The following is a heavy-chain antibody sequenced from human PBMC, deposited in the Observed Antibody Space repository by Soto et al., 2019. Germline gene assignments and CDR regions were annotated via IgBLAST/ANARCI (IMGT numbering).Heavy chain of an antibody. CDR1: GYIFTDYY. V-gene: IGHV1-2*02. D-gene: IGHD6-13*01. J-gene: IGHJ5*02. Sequence: QVQLVQSGAEVKKPGASLRVSCRASGYIFTDYYVHWVRQAPGQGLEWLGWINPSNGVTYYAQNFRDRVTMTRDTSISTAYMDLTRLTSDDTAVYFCARDLDHTSSNPLVPWGQGTLVAVSS. CDR3: ARDLDHTSSNPLVP. CDR2: INPSNGVT.